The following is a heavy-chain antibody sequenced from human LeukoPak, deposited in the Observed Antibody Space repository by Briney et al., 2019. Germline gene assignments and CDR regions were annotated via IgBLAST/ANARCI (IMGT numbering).Heavy chain of an antibody. V-gene: IGHV3-48*03. J-gene: IGHJ5*02. CDR1: GFTFSRYE. Sequence: PGGSLRLSCAASGFTFSRYEMNWVRQAPGQGLEWMSYIRGSGDTIYYADSVKGRFTISRDNAKNSLYLQMNSLRAEDTAVYHCARAPLVLQYRWWFDPWGQGTLVTVSS. CDR3: ARAPLVLQYRWWFDP. CDR2: IRGSGDTI. D-gene: IGHD5-24*01.